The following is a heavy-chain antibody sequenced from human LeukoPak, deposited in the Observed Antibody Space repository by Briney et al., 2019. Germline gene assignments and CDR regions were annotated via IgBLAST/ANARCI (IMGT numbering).Heavy chain of an antibody. CDR3: ARELNADDAFDI. CDR1: GFTFSDYY. D-gene: IGHD2-8*01. V-gene: IGHV3-11*01. Sequence: KAGGSLRLSCAASGFTFSDYYMSWIRQAPGKGLEWVSYISSSGSTIYYADSVKGRSTISRDNAKNSLYLQMNSLRAEDTAVYYCARELNADDAFDIWGQGTMVTVSS. J-gene: IGHJ3*02. CDR2: ISSSGSTI.